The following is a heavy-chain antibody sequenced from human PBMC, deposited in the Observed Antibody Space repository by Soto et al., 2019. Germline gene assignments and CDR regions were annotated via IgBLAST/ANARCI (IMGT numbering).Heavy chain of an antibody. D-gene: IGHD3-22*01. CDR2: INPNSGGT. CDR1: GYTFTVYY. J-gene: IGHJ6*02. CDR3: ARGVGRGLYYYDSSGYLMGV. Sequence: ASVKVSCKASGYTFTVYYMHWVRQAPGQGLEWMEWINPNSGGTNYAQKFQGRVTMTRDTSISTAYMELSRLRSDDTAVYYCARGVGRGLYYYDSSGYLMGVWGQGTTVTVSS. V-gene: IGHV1-2*02.